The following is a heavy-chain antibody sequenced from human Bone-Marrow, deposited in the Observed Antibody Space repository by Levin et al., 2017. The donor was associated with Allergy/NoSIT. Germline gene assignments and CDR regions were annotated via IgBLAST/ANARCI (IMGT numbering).Heavy chain of an antibody. Sequence: PSETLSLTCTVAGGSISSSSYYWVWIRQPPGKGLEWIGSIYYSGNIFYNSSLKSRVTLSLDTSKNQFSLKLSSVTAADTAVYYCAREEDGYILDSWGQGTLVTVSS. CDR1: GGSISSSSYY. CDR3: AREEDGYILDS. J-gene: IGHJ4*02. CDR2: IYYSGNI. D-gene: IGHD5-24*01. V-gene: IGHV4-39*07.